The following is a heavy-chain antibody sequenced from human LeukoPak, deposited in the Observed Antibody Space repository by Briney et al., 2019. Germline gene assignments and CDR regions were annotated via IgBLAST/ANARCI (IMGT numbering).Heavy chain of an antibody. J-gene: IGHJ4*02. CDR1: GFTFDDHG. CDR2: INCKGTGK. D-gene: IGHD3-3*01. CDR3: ARDLKTYFDFWD. V-gene: IGHV3-20*04. Sequence: GGSLRLSRAPSGFTFDDHGMSLVREAPGEGLGWVSNINCKGTGKDYADSAKVRFTISRDNAKNSLYLQMNSLRAEDTALYYCARDLKTYFDFWDWGQGTLVTVSS.